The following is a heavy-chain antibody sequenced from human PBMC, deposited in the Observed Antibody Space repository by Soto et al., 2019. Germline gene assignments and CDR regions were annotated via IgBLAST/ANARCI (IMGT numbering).Heavy chain of an antibody. V-gene: IGHV1-18*01. D-gene: IGHD3-9*01. J-gene: IGHJ6*02. Sequence: QVQLVQSGAEVKKPGASVKVSCKASGYTFSSYGISWVRQAPVQGLEWMGWISAYNGNTNYAQKLQGRVTMNTDTSTSTAYMELRSLRSDDTAVYYCARGPNYAILTGNYDGMDVWGQGTTVTVSS. CDR3: ARGPNYAILTGNYDGMDV. CDR2: ISAYNGNT. CDR1: GYTFSSYG.